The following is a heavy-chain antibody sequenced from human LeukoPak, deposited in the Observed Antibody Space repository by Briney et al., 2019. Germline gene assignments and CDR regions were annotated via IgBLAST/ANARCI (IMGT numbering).Heavy chain of an antibody. CDR3: ARDPRTMVRGVIGLFDY. D-gene: IGHD3-10*01. J-gene: IGHJ4*02. CDR2: ISSSSRTI. CDR1: GFTFSSYS. Sequence: GGSLRLSCAASGFTFSSYSMNWVRQAPGKGLEWVSYISSSSRTIYYADSVKGRFTISRDNAKNSLYLQMNSLRAEDTAVYYCARDPRTMVRGVIGLFDYWGQGTLVTVSS. V-gene: IGHV3-48*04.